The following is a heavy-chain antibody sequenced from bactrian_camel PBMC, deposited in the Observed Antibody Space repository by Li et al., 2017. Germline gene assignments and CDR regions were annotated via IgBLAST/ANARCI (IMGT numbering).Heavy chain of an antibody. CDR1: GFRYSNNY. D-gene: IGHD5*01. J-gene: IGHJ4*01. CDR3: AFAVVGGGLWYDTYEYHY. Sequence: QLVESGGGSVQAGGSLNVSCEFSGFRYSNNYLGWFRQAPGKEREGLASAYRGSARVGYVDYADSVRDRFTVSRDNGKNTLSLQMTALKPEDTAVYYCAFAVVGGGLWYDTYEYHYWGQGTQVTVS. V-gene: IGHV3S31*01. CDR2: AYRGSARVG.